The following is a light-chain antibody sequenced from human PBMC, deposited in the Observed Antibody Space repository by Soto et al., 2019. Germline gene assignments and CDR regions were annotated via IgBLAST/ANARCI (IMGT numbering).Light chain of an antibody. CDR2: GAS. V-gene: IGKV3-15*01. CDR1: QSISSN. Sequence: EIVMTQSPATLSVSPGERATLSCSARQSISSNLAWYQQKPGQAPRLLIYGASTRATGIPATFSGSGSGTEFTLTISSLQSGDFAVYYCQQYNNWPFTFGPGTKVDIK. CDR3: QQYNNWPFT. J-gene: IGKJ3*01.